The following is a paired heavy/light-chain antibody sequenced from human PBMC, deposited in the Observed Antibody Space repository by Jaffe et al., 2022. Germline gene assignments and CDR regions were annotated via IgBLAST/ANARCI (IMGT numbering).Light chain of an antibody. CDR2: LGS. V-gene: IGKV2-28*01. J-gene: IGKJ2*01. CDR3: MQALQTPST. Sequence: DIVMTQSPLSLPVTPGEPASISCRSSQSLLHSNGYNYLDWYLQKPGQSPQLLIYLGSNRASGVPDRFSGSGSGTDFTLKISRVEAEDVGVYYCMQALQTPSTFGQGTKLEIK. CDR1: QSLLHSNGYNY.
Heavy chain of an antibody. J-gene: IGHJ6*03. V-gene: IGHV1-69*05. Sequence: QVQLVQSGAEVKKPGSSVKVSCKASGGTFSSYAISWVRQAPGQGLEWMGGIIPIFGTANYAQKFQGRVTITTDESTSTAYMELSSLRSEDTAVYYCARGIAAAGTVERYYYMDVWGKGTTVTVSS. CDR2: IIPIFGTA. D-gene: IGHD6-13*01. CDR1: GGTFSSYA. CDR3: ARGIAAAGTVERYYYMDV.